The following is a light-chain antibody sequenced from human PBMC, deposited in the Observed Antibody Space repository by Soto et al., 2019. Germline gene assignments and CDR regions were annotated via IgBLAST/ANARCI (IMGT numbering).Light chain of an antibody. CDR1: SSNIETNY. Sequence: QSVLTQPPSASGTPGQRVTISCSGSSSNIETNYVYWYQQLPGTAPKVLIYRNNQRPSRVPHRFSASKSGTSASLAISGLRSEDEADYYCAAWDGSLSGWVFGGGTQLTVL. V-gene: IGLV1-47*01. J-gene: IGLJ3*02. CDR2: RNN. CDR3: AAWDGSLSGWV.